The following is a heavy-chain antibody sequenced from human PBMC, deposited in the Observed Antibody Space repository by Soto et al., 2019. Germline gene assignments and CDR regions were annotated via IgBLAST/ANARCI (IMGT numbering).Heavy chain of an antibody. CDR3: ARARPDSAGSSLGRRLDV. CDR1: GDSVTFGHHY. V-gene: IGHV4-61*01. D-gene: IGHD3-10*01. CDR2: IFFTGAI. Sequence: QVQLQESGPGLVKPSGTLSLICIVSGDSVTFGHHYWSWIRQPPGKGLEWIGHIFFTGAINYSPSLKSRVTMSVDSSKSQFSLNLTSVSAADSAIYYCARARPDSAGSSLGRRLDVWGQGTTVTVS. J-gene: IGHJ6*02.